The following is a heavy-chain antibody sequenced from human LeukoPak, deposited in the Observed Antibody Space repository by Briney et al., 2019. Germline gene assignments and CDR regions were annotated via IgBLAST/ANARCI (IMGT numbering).Heavy chain of an antibody. V-gene: IGHV1-46*01. D-gene: IGHD3-10*01. CDR1: GYIFTSYY. J-gene: IGHJ4*01. CDR3: ARGYGSGEQFHFDF. CDR2: GNPSGGST. Sequence: ASVKVSCKASGYIFTSYYMHWVRQAPGQGPEWMGRGNPSGGSTRYAQKFQGRVTMTRDTSTSTVYMELSSLRSEDTAVYFCARGYGSGEQFHFDFWGHGTLVTASS.